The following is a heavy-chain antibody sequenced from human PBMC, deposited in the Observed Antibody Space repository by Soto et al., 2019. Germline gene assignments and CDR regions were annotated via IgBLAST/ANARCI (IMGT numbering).Heavy chain of an antibody. D-gene: IGHD3-22*01. CDR1: GYTFTSYY. V-gene: IGHV1-46*01. CDR2: INPSGGST. Sequence: ASVKVSCKASGYTFTSYYMHWVRQAPGQGLEWMGIINPSGGSTSYAQKFQGRVTMTRDTSTSTVYMELSSLRSEDTAVYYCARDNAVGYYDSSGHSPFGYWGQGTLVTVSS. CDR3: ARDNAVGYYDSSGHSPFGY. J-gene: IGHJ4*02.